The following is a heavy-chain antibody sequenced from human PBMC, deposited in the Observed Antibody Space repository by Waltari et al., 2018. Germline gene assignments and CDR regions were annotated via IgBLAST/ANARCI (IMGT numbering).Heavy chain of an antibody. D-gene: IGHD3-22*01. J-gene: IGHJ4*02. CDR1: GFAFTSYA. CDR2: RSYDGSNK. CDR3: TRGSVFDYGTSGPAGY. V-gene: IGHV3-30*01. Sequence: QVQLVESGGGVVQPGRSLRLFCAAFGFAFTSYALHWGRQAPGKGLEWVAVRSYDGSNKYYADSVKGRFTISRDNSKDTLYLQMNSLRAEDTAVYYCTRGSVFDYGTSGPAGYWGQGTLVTVSS.